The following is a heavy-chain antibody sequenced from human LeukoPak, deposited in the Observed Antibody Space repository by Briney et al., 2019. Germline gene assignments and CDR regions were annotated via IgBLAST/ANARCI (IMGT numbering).Heavy chain of an antibody. CDR2: IYTSGST. CDR3: ARGNPAKEAYWYFDL. CDR1: GGSISSGSYY. D-gene: IGHD4/OR15-4a*01. V-gene: IGHV4-61*02. Sequence: SETLSLTCTVSGGSISSGSYYWSWIRQPAGKGLEWIGRIYTSGSTNYNPSLKSRVTISVDTSKNQFSLKLSSVTAADTAVYYCARGNPAKEAYWYFDLWGRGTLVTVSS. J-gene: IGHJ2*01.